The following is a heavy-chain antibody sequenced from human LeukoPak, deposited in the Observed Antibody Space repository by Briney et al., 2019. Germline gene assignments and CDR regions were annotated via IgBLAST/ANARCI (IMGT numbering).Heavy chain of an antibody. CDR1: GYTFTAYA. Sequence: ASVKVSCKTSGYTFTAYAVNWVRQAPGQGLEWMGWINTNTGNPTYAQGFTGRLVFSLDTSVSTAYLQINSLEAEDTAVYYCARDGFFGSGIVGAFDIWGQGTMVTVSS. J-gene: IGHJ3*02. CDR2: INTNTGNP. D-gene: IGHD3-10*01. CDR3: ARDGFFGSGIVGAFDI. V-gene: IGHV7-4-1*02.